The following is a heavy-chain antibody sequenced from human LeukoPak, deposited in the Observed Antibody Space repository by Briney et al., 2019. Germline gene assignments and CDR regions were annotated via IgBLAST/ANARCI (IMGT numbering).Heavy chain of an antibody. CDR3: ARGYYYGSGSPED. D-gene: IGHD3-10*01. CDR2: FYYSGTI. CDR1: GGSVSSYY. Sequence: SETLSLTCAVSGGSVSSYYWSWIRQPPGKGLDWIGYFYYSGTINYNPSLKSRVTISVDTSKNQVSLNLSSATAADTAMYYCARGYYYGSGSPEDWGQGTLVTVSS. J-gene: IGHJ4*02. V-gene: IGHV4-59*02.